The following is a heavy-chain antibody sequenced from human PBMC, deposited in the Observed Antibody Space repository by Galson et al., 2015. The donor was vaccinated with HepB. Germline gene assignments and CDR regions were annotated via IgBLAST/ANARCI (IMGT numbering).Heavy chain of an antibody. V-gene: IGHV6-1*01. Sequence: CAISGDSVSSYSAGWNWIRQSPSRGLEWLGRTYYRSKWYIAYAVSVNGRTSITPDTSGNQFSLQLSSVTPEDTAIYSCAGGGLVRGALGWIDPWGPGILVTVSS. D-gene: IGHD3-10*01. CDR2: TYYRSKWYI. CDR3: AGGGLVRGALGWIDP. J-gene: IGHJ5*02. CDR1: GDSVSSYSAG.